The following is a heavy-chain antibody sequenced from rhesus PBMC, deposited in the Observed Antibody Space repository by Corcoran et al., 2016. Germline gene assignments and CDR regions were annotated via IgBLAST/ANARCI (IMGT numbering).Heavy chain of an antibody. CDR3: ATSMNTVTTWGYGLDS. J-gene: IGHJ6*01. CDR2: IIPLVGIT. D-gene: IGHD4-23*01. CDR1: GFTFGSYA. V-gene: IGHV1-198*02. Sequence: QVQLVQSGAEVKKPGASVKVSCKASGFTFGSYAINWERQAPGQGLEWMGVIIPLVGITNYAEKFQGRVTITADTSTSTADMELSSLRSEDTAVYYCATSMNTVTTWGYGLDSWGQGVVVTVSS.